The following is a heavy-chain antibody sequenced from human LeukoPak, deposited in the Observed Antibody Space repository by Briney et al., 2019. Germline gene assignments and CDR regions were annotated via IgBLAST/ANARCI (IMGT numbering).Heavy chain of an antibody. Sequence: SETLSLTCTVSGGSISSSSYYWGWIRQPPGKGLEWIGSIYYSGSTYYNPSLKSRVTISVDTSKNQFSLKLSSVTAADTAVYYCASPRWGIIDYWGQGTLVTVSS. J-gene: IGHJ4*02. CDR3: ASPRWGIIDY. D-gene: IGHD3-10*01. V-gene: IGHV4-39*07. CDR2: IYYSGST. CDR1: GGSISSSSYY.